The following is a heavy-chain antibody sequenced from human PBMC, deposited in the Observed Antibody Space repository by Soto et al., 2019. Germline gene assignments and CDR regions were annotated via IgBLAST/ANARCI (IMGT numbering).Heavy chain of an antibody. V-gene: IGHV4-31*03. D-gene: IGHD6-6*01. J-gene: IGHJ4*02. CDR1: GDSITRGDVY. CDR2: IFYSGIT. Sequence: SETLSLTCTVSGDSITRGDVYWSWIRQHPGKGLEWIGYIFYSGITHYNPSLKSRVTTSVDTSKNQFSLNLTSVTAADTAVYYCARALGSSPLSYWGQGTLVTVSS. CDR3: ARALGSSPLSY.